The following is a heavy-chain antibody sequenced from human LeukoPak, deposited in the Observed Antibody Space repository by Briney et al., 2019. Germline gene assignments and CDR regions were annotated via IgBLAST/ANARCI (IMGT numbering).Heavy chain of an antibody. V-gene: IGHV3-30-3*01. J-gene: IGHJ3*02. D-gene: IGHD3-22*01. CDR3: ADYDSSGYRDYAFDI. Sequence: PGRSLRLSCAASGFTFSSYAMHWVRQAPGKGLEWVVVISYDGSNKYYADSVKGRFTISRDNSKNTLYLQMNSLRAEDTAVYYCADYDSSGYRDYAFDIWGQGTMVTVSS. CDR2: ISYDGSNK. CDR1: GFTFSSYA.